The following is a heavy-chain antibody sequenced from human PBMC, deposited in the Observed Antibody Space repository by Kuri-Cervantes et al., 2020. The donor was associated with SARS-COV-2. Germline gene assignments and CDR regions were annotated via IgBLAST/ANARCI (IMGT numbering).Heavy chain of an antibody. CDR1: GLTFSSYG. CDR3: AKPHYSKAYYYYGMDV. J-gene: IGHJ6*02. Sequence: GESLKISCAASGLTFSSYGMHWVRQAPGKGLEWVAVISYDGSNKYYADSVKGRFTISRDNSKNTLYLQMNSLRAEDTAVYYCAKPHYSKAYYYYGMDVWGQGTTVTVSS. D-gene: IGHD4-11*01. V-gene: IGHV3-30*18. CDR2: ISYDGSNK.